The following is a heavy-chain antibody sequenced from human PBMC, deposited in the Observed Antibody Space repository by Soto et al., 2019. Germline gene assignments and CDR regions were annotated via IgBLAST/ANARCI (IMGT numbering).Heavy chain of an antibody. V-gene: IGHV3-11*06. D-gene: IGHD1-26*01. J-gene: IGHJ2*01. CDR2: VSSSGSYT. CDR1: GFNFGDYY. Sequence: QMQLVESGGGLVKPGGSLRVSCAASGFNFGDYYMSWIRQAPGKGLEWVAFVSSSGSYTKYSDSVGGRLTVSRDNGKNSLHLKLNSLRVDDTAVYYCARLRVGVNWYFDLWGRGTLVTVSS. CDR3: ARLRVGVNWYFDL.